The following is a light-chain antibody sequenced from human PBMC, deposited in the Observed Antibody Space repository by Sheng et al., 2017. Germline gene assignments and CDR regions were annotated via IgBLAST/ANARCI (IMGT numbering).Light chain of an antibody. J-gene: IGLJ3*02. CDR1: SSNIGSNY. CDR3: ATWDSGLSAGV. V-gene: IGLV1-51*01. CDR2: DDY. Sequence: QSVLTQPPSVSAAPGQKVTISCSGSSSNIGSNYVSWYQHLSGAAPKLLIYDDYERPSGISDRFSGSRAGTSATLGISGLQTGDEGDYYCATWDSGLSAGVFGGGTRRDRP.